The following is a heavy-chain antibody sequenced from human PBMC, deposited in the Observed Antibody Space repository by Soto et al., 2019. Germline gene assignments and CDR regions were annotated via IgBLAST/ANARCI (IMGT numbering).Heavy chain of an antibody. Sequence: QVQLVESGGGVVQPGRSLRLSCAASGFTYSSYGMHWVRQAPGKGLEWVAVIWYDGSNKYYADSVKGRFTISRDNSKNTLYLQMNSLRAADTAVYYCARDQRLDDFWSGYFDYWGQGTLVTVSS. CDR1: GFTYSSYG. CDR3: ARDQRLDDFWSGYFDY. D-gene: IGHD3-3*01. CDR2: IWYDGSNK. V-gene: IGHV3-33*01. J-gene: IGHJ4*02.